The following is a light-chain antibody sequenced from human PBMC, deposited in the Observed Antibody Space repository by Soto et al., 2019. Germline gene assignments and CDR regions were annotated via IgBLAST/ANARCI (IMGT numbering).Light chain of an antibody. CDR3: SSYTSSSTL. Sequence: QSALSQPASVSGSRGQSITISCTGTSSDVGNYNLVSWYQQYPGKAPKLMIFEDTKRPSGISSRFSGSKSGNTASLTISGLQTEDEADYYCSSYTSSSTLFGTGTKVTVL. CDR1: SSDVGNYNL. J-gene: IGLJ1*01. V-gene: IGLV2-14*02. CDR2: EDT.